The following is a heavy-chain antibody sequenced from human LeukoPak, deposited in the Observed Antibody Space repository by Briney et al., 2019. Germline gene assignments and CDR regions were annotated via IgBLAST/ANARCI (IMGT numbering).Heavy chain of an antibody. J-gene: IGHJ4*02. CDR2: ISYDGSNK. D-gene: IGHD3-10*01. Sequence: GRSLRLSCAASGFTFSSYAMHWVRQAPGKGLEWVAVISYDGSNKYYADSVKGRFTISRDNAKNSLYLQMNSLRAEDTAVYYCARPVLGYGSGSYVNWGQGTLVTVSS. V-gene: IGHV3-30*04. CDR1: GFTFSSYA. CDR3: ARPVLGYGSGSYVN.